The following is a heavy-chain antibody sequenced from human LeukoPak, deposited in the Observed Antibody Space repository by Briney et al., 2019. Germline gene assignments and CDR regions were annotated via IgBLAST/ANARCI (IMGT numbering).Heavy chain of an antibody. CDR3: ARRAGDYSHPYDY. CDR1: GFTFSNYG. D-gene: IGHD3-22*01. Sequence: GGSLRLSCAASGFTFSNYGMHWVRQAPGKGLEWVSFIYSDGNTYYADSVKGRFTISRDNSKNTVHLQMNSLRAEDTAMYYCARRAGDYSHPYDYWGQGTLVTVSS. J-gene: IGHJ4*02. CDR2: IYSDGNT. V-gene: IGHV3-53*01.